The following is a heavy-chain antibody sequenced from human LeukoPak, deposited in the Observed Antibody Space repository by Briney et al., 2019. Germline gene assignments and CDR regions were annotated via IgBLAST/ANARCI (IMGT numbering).Heavy chain of an antibody. V-gene: IGHV3-21*01. Sequence: GGSLRLSCAASGFTFSSYNMNWVRQAPGKGLEWVSSIRSSTTYVYYADSVKGRFTISRDNAKNSLYLQMNSLRAEDTAVYYCARDSLTMIVGRQKRGLDYWGQGTLVTVSS. CDR2: IRSSTTYV. CDR3: ARDSLTMIVGRQKRGLDY. J-gene: IGHJ4*02. CDR1: GFTFSSYN. D-gene: IGHD3-22*01.